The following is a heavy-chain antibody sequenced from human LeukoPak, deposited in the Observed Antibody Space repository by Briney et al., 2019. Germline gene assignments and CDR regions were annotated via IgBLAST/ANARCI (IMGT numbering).Heavy chain of an antibody. J-gene: IGHJ3*02. D-gene: IGHD1-26*01. CDR1: GFTVSSNY. CDR3: ARELREHGVFDI. CDR2: IYSDGST. V-gene: IGHV3-53*01. Sequence: GGSLRLSCAASGFTVSSNYMSWVRQAPGTGLEWVSEIYSDGSTYYAASVKGQFSISRDKSKNTVYLQMNSLRAEDTAVYYCARELREHGVFDIWGQGTMVTVSS.